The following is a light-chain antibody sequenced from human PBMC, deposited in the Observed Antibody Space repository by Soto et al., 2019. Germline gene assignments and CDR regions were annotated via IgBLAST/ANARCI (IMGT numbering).Light chain of an antibody. CDR3: VLYMGSGIDV. J-gene: IGLJ1*01. CDR2: STN. V-gene: IGLV8-61*01. Sequence: QTVVTQEPSFSVSPGGTVTLTCGLSSGSVSTSYYPSWYQQTPGQAPRTLIYSTNTRSSGVPDRFSGSILGNKAALTITGAHADDESDYYCVLYMGSGIDVFGTGTKLTVL. CDR1: SGSVSTSYY.